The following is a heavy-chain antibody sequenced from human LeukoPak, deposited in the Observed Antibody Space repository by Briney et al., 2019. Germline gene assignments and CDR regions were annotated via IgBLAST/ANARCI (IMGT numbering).Heavy chain of an antibody. CDR2: FDPEDGET. Sequence: ASVKVSCKVSGYTLTELSMHWVRQAPGKGLEWMGGFDPEDGETIYAQKFQGRVTMTEDTSTDTAYMELSSLRAEDTAVYYCARAGRAYSSSWYWFDPWGQGTLVTVSS. V-gene: IGHV1-24*01. CDR1: GYTLTELS. J-gene: IGHJ5*02. CDR3: ARAGRAYSSSWYWFDP. D-gene: IGHD6-13*01.